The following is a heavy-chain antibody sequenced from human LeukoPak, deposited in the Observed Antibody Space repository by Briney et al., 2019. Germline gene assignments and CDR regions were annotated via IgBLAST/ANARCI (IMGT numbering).Heavy chain of an antibody. D-gene: IGHD5-18*01. Sequence: XXVSGGSIXSYYWSWIRQPPGKGLEWIGYIYYSGSTNYNPSLKSRVTVSVDTSKNQFSLKLSSVTAADTAGYYCARDGYSYGLDYWGQGTLVTVSS. V-gene: IGHV4-59*01. CDR3: ARDGYSYGLDY. CDR2: IYYSGST. CDR1: GGSIXSYY. J-gene: IGHJ4*02.